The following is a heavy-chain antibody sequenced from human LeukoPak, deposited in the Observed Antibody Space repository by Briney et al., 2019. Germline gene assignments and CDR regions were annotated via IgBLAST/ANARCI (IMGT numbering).Heavy chain of an antibody. CDR2: IIPIFGTA. D-gene: IGHD3-9*01. Sequence: SVKVSCKASGGTFSSYAISWVRQAPGQGLEWMGGIIPIFGTANYAQKFQGSVTITTDESTSTAYMELSSLRSEDTAVYYCASRYYDILTGYYNWGFFDYWGQGTLVTVSS. J-gene: IGHJ4*02. V-gene: IGHV1-69*05. CDR3: ASRYYDILTGYYNWGFFDY. CDR1: GGTFSSYA.